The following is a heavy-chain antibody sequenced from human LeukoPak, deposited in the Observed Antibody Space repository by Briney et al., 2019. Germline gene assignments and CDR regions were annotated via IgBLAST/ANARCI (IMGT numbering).Heavy chain of an antibody. V-gene: IGHV4-39*07. CDR2: INHSGST. J-gene: IGHJ4*02. D-gene: IGHD5-12*01. CDR3: VRGMYGYSGYDPLDY. Sequence: PSETLSLTCTVSGGSISSSSYYWGWIRQPPGKGLEWIGEINHSGSTNYNPSLKSRVTISVDTSKNQFSLKLSSVTAADTAVYYCVRGMYGYSGYDPLDYWGQGTLVTVSS. CDR1: GGSISSSSYY.